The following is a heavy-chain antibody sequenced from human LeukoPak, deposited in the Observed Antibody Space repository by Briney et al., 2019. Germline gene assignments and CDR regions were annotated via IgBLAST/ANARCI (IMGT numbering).Heavy chain of an antibody. CDR2: ISAYNGNT. V-gene: IGHV1-18*01. CDR3: ARDRDPLYSSGPRDAFDI. Sequence: ASVKVSCKASGYTFTSYGISWVRQAPGQGLEWMGWISAYNGNTNYAQKLQGRVTMTTDTSTSTAYMELGSLRSDDTAVYYCARDRDPLYSSGPRDAFDIWGQGTMVTVSS. CDR1: GYTFTSYG. J-gene: IGHJ3*02. D-gene: IGHD6-19*01.